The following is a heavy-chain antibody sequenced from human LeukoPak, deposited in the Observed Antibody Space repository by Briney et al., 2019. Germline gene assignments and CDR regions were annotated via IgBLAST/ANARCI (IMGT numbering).Heavy chain of an antibody. CDR2: IRYDGSNK. V-gene: IGHV3-30*02. Sequence: GGSLRLSCAASGFTFSSYGMHWVRQAPGKGLEWVAFIRYDGSNKYYADSVKGRFTISRDNSKNTLYLQMNSLRAEDTAVYYCAKDGPHYSGYDLPVTPHYWGQGTLVTVSS. J-gene: IGHJ4*02. CDR1: GFTFSSYG. CDR3: AKDGPHYSGYDLPVTPHY. D-gene: IGHD5-12*01.